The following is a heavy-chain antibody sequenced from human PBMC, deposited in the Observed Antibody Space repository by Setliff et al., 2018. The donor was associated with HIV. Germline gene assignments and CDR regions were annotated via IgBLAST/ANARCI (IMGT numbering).Heavy chain of an antibody. CDR1: GGSFSGYY. V-gene: IGHV4-34*01. CDR2: ITHSGST. J-gene: IGHJ4*02. D-gene: IGHD3-10*01. Sequence: PSETLSLTCAVYGGSFSGYYWTWIRQPPGKGLEWIGEITHSGSTNYNPSLETRVTISVDTSKNQFSLKLSSVTAADTAVYYCARVIRGVYFYDGTGYYYFDDWGQGALVTVSS. CDR3: ARVIRGVYFYDGTGYYYFDD.